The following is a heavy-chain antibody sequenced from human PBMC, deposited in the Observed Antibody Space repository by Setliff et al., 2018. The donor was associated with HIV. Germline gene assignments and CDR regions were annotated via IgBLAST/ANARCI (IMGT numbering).Heavy chain of an antibody. CDR3: AGSRGYFVKAD. J-gene: IGHJ4*02. CDR2: INQDGREK. V-gene: IGHV3-7*01. Sequence: GGSLRLSCAASGFTFSTYWMSWVRQAPGKGLEWVANINQDGREKYCVDSVKGRFTISRDNAKDSLYLQMNSLRGEDTAVYYCAGSRGYFVKADWGQGTLVTVSS. CDR1: GFTFSTYW. D-gene: IGHD3-22*01.